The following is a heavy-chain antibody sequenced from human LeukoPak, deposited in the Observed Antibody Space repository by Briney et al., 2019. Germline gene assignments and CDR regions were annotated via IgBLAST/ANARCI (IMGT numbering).Heavy chain of an antibody. J-gene: IGHJ3*02. Sequence: SETLSLTCDVSGVSISSYYWNWIRQPPGKGLEWIGFGHYSGNGQYHPSLKSRVTISVDTSKNQFSLKLTSVTAADTAIYYCARWGDTGNPRATGYDIWGQGTKVTVSS. CDR1: GVSISSYY. V-gene: IGHV4-59*08. D-gene: IGHD1-1*01. CDR2: GHYSGNG. CDR3: ARWGDTGNPRATGYDI.